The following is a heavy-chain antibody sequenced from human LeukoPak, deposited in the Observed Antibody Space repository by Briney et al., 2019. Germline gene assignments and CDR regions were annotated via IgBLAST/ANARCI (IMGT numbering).Heavy chain of an antibody. J-gene: IGHJ4*02. Sequence: SVKVSCKASGGTFSSYAISWVRQAPGQGLEWMGGIIPIFGTANYAQKFQGRVTITADESTTTAYMELKSLRSDDTAVYFCARDAGMIEGNDYWGQGTLVTVSS. CDR3: ARDAGMIEGNDY. CDR2: IIPIFGTA. V-gene: IGHV1-69*01. D-gene: IGHD3-22*01. CDR1: GGTFSSYA.